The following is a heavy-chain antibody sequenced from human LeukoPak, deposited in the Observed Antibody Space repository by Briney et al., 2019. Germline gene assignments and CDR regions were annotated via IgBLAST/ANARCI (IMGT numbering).Heavy chain of an antibody. CDR3: AKSRGWLQIWDY. J-gene: IGHJ4*02. CDR2: ISSSGSTI. V-gene: IGHV3-48*03. Sequence: GGSLRLSCAASGFTFSSYAMNWVRQAPGKGLEWVSYISSSGSTIYYADSVKGRFTISRDNAKNSLYLQMNSLRAEDTAVYYCAKSRGWLQIWDYWGQGTLVTVSS. D-gene: IGHD5-24*01. CDR1: GFTFSSYA.